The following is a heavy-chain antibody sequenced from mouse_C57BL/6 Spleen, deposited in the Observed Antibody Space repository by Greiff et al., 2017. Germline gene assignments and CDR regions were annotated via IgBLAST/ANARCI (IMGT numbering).Heavy chain of an antibody. CDR2: IHPNSGST. V-gene: IGHV1-64*01. Sequence: VQLQQPGAELVKPGASVTLSCKASGYTFPSYWMHWVKQRPGQGLEWIGMIHPNSGSTNYNEKFKSKATLTVDKSSSTAYMQLSSLTSENSAVYYCAREYYGSYYFDYWGQGTTLTVSS. J-gene: IGHJ2*01. CDR1: GYTFPSYW. CDR3: AREYYGSYYFDY. D-gene: IGHD1-1*01.